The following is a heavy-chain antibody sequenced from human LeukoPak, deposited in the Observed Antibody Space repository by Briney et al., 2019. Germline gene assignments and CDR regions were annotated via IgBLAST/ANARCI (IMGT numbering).Heavy chain of an antibody. CDR1: GVSFSGYY. J-gene: IGHJ4*02. CDR3: ARLDTAMVRY. V-gene: IGHV4-34*01. D-gene: IGHD5-18*01. Sequence: PSETLSLTCAVYGVSFSGYYWSCVRQPPGKGLGWIGEINHSGSTNYNPSLKSRVPISVYTSKNQFSLKLSPVTAADTAVYYCARLDTAMVRYWGQGTLVTVSS. CDR2: INHSGST.